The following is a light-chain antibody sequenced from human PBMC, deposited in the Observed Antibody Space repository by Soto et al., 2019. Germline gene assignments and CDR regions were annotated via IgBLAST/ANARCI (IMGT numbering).Light chain of an antibody. CDR1: LYKSNNKNH. CDR3: QHYFDVPFP. V-gene: IGKV4-1*01. Sequence: LYKSNNKNHLAWYQQKPGQSPQLIIYWASTRESGVPERFSGSWSGTDFTLIISSVEAVDVAFYWCQHYFDVPFPFGGGAKV. CDR2: WAS. J-gene: IGKJ4*01.